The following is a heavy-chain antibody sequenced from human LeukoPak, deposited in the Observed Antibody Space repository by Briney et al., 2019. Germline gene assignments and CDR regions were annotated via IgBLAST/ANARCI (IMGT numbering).Heavy chain of an antibody. CDR1: GLTFNNYV. CDR3: ARGRRGWNLDMLFDY. J-gene: IGHJ4*02. D-gene: IGHD3-16*01. V-gene: IGHV3-30*03. CDR2: ISYDGTNE. Sequence: GTSLRLSCAASGLTFNNYVMNWVRQAPGKGLEWVASISYDGTNEYYADSVKGRFTISKDNSKNTLYLQMNSLRTEDTAVYYCARGRRGWNLDMLFDYWGQGTLVTVSP.